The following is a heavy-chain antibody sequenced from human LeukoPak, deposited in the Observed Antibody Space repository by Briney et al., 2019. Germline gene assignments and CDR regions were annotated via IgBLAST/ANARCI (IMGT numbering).Heavy chain of an antibody. J-gene: IGHJ5*02. D-gene: IGHD2-21*02. CDR1: GVTFQYLL. CDR2: INPDGSWT. Sequence: GALRPSCGTPGVTFQYLLVVWFLQTPGEGLVVVSCINPDGSWTLHADSVKGRFAISRDYARNTLYLQMNSLGVEDTAMYYCARYEQRPGVTASDPWSQGTLVTVSS. V-gene: IGHV3-74*01. CDR3: ARYEQRPGVTASDP.